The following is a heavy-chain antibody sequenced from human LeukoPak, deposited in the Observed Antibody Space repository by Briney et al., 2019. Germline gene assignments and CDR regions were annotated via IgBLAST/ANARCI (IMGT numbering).Heavy chain of an antibody. CDR3: ARVRGSGSQGSLVYFDD. J-gene: IGHJ4*02. CDR2: IRQDGSEE. V-gene: IGHV3-7*04. Sequence: GGSLRLSCAASGFTFSQYWMGWVRQAPGKGLEWVANIRQDGSEEYYVDSVKGRFTISRDYAENSLYLQMNSLRAEDTAVYYCARVRGSGSQGSLVYFDDWGQGTLVTVSS. D-gene: IGHD1-26*01. CDR1: GFTFSQYW.